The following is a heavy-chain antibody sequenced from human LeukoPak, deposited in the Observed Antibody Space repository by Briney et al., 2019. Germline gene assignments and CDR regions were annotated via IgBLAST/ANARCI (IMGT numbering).Heavy chain of an antibody. J-gene: IGHJ4*02. Sequence: SETLSLTCTVSGASISSTPSYWGWIRQPPGKGLEWIGSIYYTGTTYYSPSLKSRVTISIDTSSNRFSLRLTSVTAADTALYYCARRMPSSGYSYVFWGLGTPVSVSS. CDR2: IYYTGTT. D-gene: IGHD6-13*01. CDR1: GASISSTPSY. V-gene: IGHV4-39*01. CDR3: ARRMPSSGYSYVF.